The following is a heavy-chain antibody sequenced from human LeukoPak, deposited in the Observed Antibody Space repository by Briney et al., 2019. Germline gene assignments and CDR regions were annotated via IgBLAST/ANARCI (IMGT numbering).Heavy chain of an antibody. CDR2: IYYSEST. CDR1: GGSISSGDYY. V-gene: IGHV4-30-4*08. CDR3: ARHAGIAAAGTYGY. D-gene: IGHD6-13*01. Sequence: SETLSLTCTVSGGSISSGDYYWSWIRQPPGKGLEWIGYIYYSESTYYNPSLKSRVTISVDTSKNQFSLKLSSVTAADTAVYYCARHAGIAAAGTYGYWGQGTLVTVSS. J-gene: IGHJ4*02.